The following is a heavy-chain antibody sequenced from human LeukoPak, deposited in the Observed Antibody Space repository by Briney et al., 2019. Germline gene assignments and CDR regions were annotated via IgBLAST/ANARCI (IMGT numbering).Heavy chain of an antibody. D-gene: IGHD3-3*01. CDR3: ARGAAITIFGVVFDY. J-gene: IGHJ4*02. CDR1: GGSFSGYY. Sequence: SETLSLTCAVYGGSFSGYYWSWIRQPPGKGLEWIGEINHSGSTNYNPSLKSRVTISVDTSKNQFSLKLSSVTAADTAVYYCARGAAITIFGVVFDYWGQGTLVTVSS. CDR2: INHSGST. V-gene: IGHV4-34*01.